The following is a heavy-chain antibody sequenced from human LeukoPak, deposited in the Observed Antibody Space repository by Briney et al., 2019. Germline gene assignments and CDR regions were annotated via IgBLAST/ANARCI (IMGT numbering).Heavy chain of an antibody. CDR3: ARENIFGVVIIAGDYGMDV. J-gene: IGHJ6*02. CDR1: GFTFSSYS. CDR2: ISSSGNYI. Sequence: GGSLRLSCAASGFTFSSYSLNWVRQAPGKGLEWVSSISSSGNYIYYAGSVKGRFTISRNNAKNSLYLQMNSLRAEDTAVYYCARENIFGVVIIAGDYGMDVWGQGTTVTVSS. V-gene: IGHV3-21*01. D-gene: IGHD3-3*01.